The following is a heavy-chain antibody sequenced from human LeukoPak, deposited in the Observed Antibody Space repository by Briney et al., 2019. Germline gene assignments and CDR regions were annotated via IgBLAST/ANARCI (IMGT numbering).Heavy chain of an antibody. D-gene: IGHD2-2*01. CDR1: GGSISSYY. J-gene: IGHJ5*02. Sequence: SETLSLTCTVSGGSISSYYWSWIRQPPGKGLEWIGEINHPGITKYNPSLESRVTISVDTSKNQFSLRLTSATAADTAMYYCARSEDCGSSSCYWFGPWGQGTLVTVSS. CDR2: INHPGIT. V-gene: IGHV4-34*01. CDR3: ARSEDCGSSSCYWFGP.